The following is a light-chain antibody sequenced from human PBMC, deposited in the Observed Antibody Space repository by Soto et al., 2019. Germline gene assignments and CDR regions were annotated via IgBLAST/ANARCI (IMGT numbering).Light chain of an antibody. CDR3: SSYTSSSTL. J-gene: IGLJ1*01. Sequence: QSALTPPPSVSGSPGQSVTISRTGKSSDVGGYNYVSWYQQHPGKAPKLMIYDVSNRPSGVSNRFSGSKSGNTASLTISGLQAEDEADYYCSSYTSSSTLFGTGTKVTVL. CDR2: DVS. CDR1: SSDVGGYNY. V-gene: IGLV2-14*01.